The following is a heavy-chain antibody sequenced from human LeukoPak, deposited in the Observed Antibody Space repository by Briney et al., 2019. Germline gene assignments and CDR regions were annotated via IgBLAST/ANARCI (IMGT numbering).Heavy chain of an antibody. Sequence: SETLSLTCTVSGGSISSYYWSWIRQPPGKGLEWIGYIYYSGSTNYNPSLKSRVTISVDTSKNQFSLKLSSVTAADTAVYYCARWTGSVTARNYYYYMDVWGEGTTVTVSS. J-gene: IGHJ6*03. V-gene: IGHV4-59*08. CDR1: GGSISSYY. CDR3: ARWTGSVTARNYYYYMDV. D-gene: IGHD6-6*01. CDR2: IYYSGST.